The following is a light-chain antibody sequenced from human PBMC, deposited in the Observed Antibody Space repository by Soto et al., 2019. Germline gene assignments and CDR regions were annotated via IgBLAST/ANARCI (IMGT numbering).Light chain of an antibody. CDR1: PSVTNY. CDR2: GAF. Sequence: EIVMTHSPATLSVYPLEMATLSFRASPSVTNYLAWYQQKPGQAPRLLIYGAFNRATGIPARFSGSGSGTDFTLTISSLEPEDFAVYYCQQRNIWPPVTLGQGTRLEIK. CDR3: QQRNIWPPVT. J-gene: IGKJ5*01. V-gene: IGKV3-11*01.